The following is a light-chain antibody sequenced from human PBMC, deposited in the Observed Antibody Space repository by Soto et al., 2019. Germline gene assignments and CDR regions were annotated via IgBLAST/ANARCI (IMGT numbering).Light chain of an antibody. J-gene: IGLJ1*01. CDR3: SSYPSSSTLYV. Sequence: QSVLTQPASVSGSPGQSITISCTGTSSDVGGYNYVCWYKQHPGKAPQLMIYEVTNRPSGVSDRFSGSKSGNTASLTISGLQAEDQGDYYCSSYPSSSTLYVFGTGTKVIVL. CDR1: SSDVGGYNY. V-gene: IGLV2-14*01. CDR2: EVT.